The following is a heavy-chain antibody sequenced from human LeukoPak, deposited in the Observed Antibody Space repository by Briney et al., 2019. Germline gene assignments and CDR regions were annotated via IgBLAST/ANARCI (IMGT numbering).Heavy chain of an antibody. V-gene: IGHV1-8*01. CDR2: MNPNSGNT. J-gene: IGHJ4*02. CDR1: GYTFSSYD. CDR3: ARAQRWLQPFDY. D-gene: IGHD5-24*01. Sequence: ASVKVSCKASGYTFSSYDINWVRQATGQGLEWMGWMNPNSGNTGYAQKFQGRVTMTRDTSTSTVYMELSSLRSEDTAVYYCARAQRWLQPFDYWGQGTLVTVSS.